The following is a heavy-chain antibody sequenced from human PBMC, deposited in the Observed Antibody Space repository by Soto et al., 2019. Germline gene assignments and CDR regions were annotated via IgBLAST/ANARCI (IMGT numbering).Heavy chain of an antibody. J-gene: IGHJ4*02. V-gene: IGHV1-2*02. CDR3: ARQLAYCGGDCYTEPIEY. D-gene: IGHD2-21*02. CDR1: GYTFINYY. Sequence: QAQLVQSVAEVKKPGASVKVSCKASGYTFINYYIHWVRQAPGQGLEWMGWVNPRSGDTNYAQKLQGRVTMTRDTSISTAYMELSRLGYDDTAVYYCARQLAYCGGDCYTEPIEYWGQGTLVNVSS. CDR2: VNPRSGDT.